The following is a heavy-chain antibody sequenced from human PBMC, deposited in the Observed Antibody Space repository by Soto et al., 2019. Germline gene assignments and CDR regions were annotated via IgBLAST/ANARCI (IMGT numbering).Heavy chain of an antibody. Sequence: PGGSLRLSCAASGFTFSSYAMSWVRQAPGKGLEWVSAISGSGGSTYYADSVKGRFTISRDNSKNTLYLQMNSLRAEDTAVYYCATSLGYCSGGSCLHYWGQGTLVTVSS. J-gene: IGHJ4*02. D-gene: IGHD2-15*01. V-gene: IGHV3-23*01. CDR3: ATSLGYCSGGSCLHY. CDR2: ISGSGGST. CDR1: GFTFSSYA.